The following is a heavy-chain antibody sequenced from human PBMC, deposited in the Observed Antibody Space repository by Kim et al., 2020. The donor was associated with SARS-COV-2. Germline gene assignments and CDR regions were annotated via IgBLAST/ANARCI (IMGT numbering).Heavy chain of an antibody. CDR1: GFTVSSNY. CDR2: IYSGGST. J-gene: IGHJ3*02. D-gene: IGHD3-22*01. Sequence: GGSLRLSCAASGFTVSSNYMSWVRQAPGKGLEWVSVIYSGGSTYYADSVKGRFTISRDNSKNTLYLQMNSLRAEDTAVYYCARGRTYYYDSSGYLGAFDIWGQGTMVTVSS. CDR3: ARGRTYYYDSSGYLGAFDI. V-gene: IGHV3-53*01.